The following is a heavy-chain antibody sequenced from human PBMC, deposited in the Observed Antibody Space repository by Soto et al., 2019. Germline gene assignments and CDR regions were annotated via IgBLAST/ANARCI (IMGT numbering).Heavy chain of an antibody. D-gene: IGHD3-10*01. CDR2: IKSNIDGGTT. Sequence: GGSLRLSCAASGFTFSKAWMTWVRQAPGKGLEWVGRIKSNIDGGTTEVAAPVKGRFAISRVDSKDTLYLQMNSLTTEDTAVYYCAIDSVATKASFDYWGQGTLVTVSS. V-gene: IGHV3-15*01. CDR3: AIDSVATKASFDY. CDR1: GFTFSKAW. J-gene: IGHJ4*02.